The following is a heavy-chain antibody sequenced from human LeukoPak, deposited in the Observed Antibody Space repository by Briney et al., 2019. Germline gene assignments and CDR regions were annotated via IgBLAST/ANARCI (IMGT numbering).Heavy chain of an antibody. J-gene: IGHJ4*02. CDR1: GGSFSGYY. CDR3: ARVSDYDSSGFDY. CDR2: INHSGST. Sequence: SETLSLTCAVYGGSFSGYYWSWIRQPPGKGLEWIGEINHSGSTNYNPSLKSRVTISVDTSKNQFSLKLSSVTAADTAVYYCARVSDYDSSGFDYWGQGTLVTVSS. V-gene: IGHV4-34*01. D-gene: IGHD3-22*01.